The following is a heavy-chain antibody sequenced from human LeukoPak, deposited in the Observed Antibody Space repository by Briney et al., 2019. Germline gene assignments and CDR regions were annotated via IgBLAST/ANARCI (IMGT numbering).Heavy chain of an antibody. V-gene: IGHV3-23*01. D-gene: IGHD1-26*01. J-gene: IGHJ4*02. CDR1: GFTFSNYA. CDR2: LSGENALI. Sequence: PGGSLRLSCAASGFTFSNYAMIWVRQAPGKGLECISTLSGENALIYYADSVKGRFTISRDNSKNTLYLQMNSLRVEDTAVYYCATVFKGSSLQDYWGQGTLVTVSS. CDR3: ATVFKGSSLQDY.